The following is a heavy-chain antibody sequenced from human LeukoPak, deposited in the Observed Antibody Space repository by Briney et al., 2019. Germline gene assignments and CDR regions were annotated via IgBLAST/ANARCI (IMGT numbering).Heavy chain of an antibody. CDR3: ARATNYDILTGYYTHFDY. CDR2: ISPSGGST. CDR1: GYTFTSYY. Sequence: ASVKVSCKASGYTFTSYYMHWVRQAPGQGLEWMGIISPSGGSTSYAQKFQGRVTMTRDTSTSTVYMELSSLRSEDTAVYYCARATNYDILTGYYTHFDYWGQGTLVTVSS. V-gene: IGHV1-46*01. J-gene: IGHJ4*02. D-gene: IGHD3-9*01.